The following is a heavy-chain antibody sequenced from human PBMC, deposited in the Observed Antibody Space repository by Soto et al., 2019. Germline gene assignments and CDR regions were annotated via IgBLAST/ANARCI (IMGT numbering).Heavy chain of an antibody. V-gene: IGHV3-30*18. CDR3: AKIPPPLSWSSNRCYIPC. CDR2: ISYDGSNK. J-gene: IGHJ4*02. Sequence: GKGLEWVAVISYDGSNKYYADSVKGRFTISRDNSKNTLYLQMNSLRAEDTAVYYCAKIPPPLSWSSNRCYIPCRGQGTPVTVSS. D-gene: IGHD2-2*02.